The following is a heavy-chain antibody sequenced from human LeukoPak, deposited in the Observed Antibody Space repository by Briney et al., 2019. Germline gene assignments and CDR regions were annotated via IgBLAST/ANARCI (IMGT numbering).Heavy chain of an antibody. J-gene: IGHJ6*02. D-gene: IGHD6-19*01. CDR2: ISYDGSNK. CDR3: ARDQKYSSGWYDYYYGMDV. CDR1: GFTFSSYA. Sequence: GGSLGLSCAASGFTFSSYAMHWVRQAPGKGLEWVAVISYDGSNKYYADSVKGRFTISRDNSKNTLYLQMNSLRAEDTAVYYCARDQKYSSGWYDYYYGMDVWGQGTTVTVSS. V-gene: IGHV3-30-3*01.